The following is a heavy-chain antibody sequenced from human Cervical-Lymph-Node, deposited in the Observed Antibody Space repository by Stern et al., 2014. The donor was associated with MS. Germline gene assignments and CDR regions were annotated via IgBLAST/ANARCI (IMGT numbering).Heavy chain of an antibody. CDR3: ARRNWYNYDY. D-gene: IGHD6-13*01. Sequence: QITLKESGPTLVKPTQTLTLTCTFSGFSLSTSGVDVGWIRQPPGKALAWLSLIYWPEAKHYNPSLNGRRTITKDTSKNQVLLTMTNVDPMDTATYYCARRNWYNYDYWGQGTLVTVSS. J-gene: IGHJ4*02. V-gene: IGHV2-5*01. CDR1: GFSLSTSGVD. CDR2: IYWPEAK.